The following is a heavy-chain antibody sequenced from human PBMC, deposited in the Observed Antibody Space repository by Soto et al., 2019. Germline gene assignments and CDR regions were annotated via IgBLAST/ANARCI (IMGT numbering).Heavy chain of an antibody. J-gene: IGHJ4*02. D-gene: IGHD3-16*01. Sequence: PGGTLRLSCTTSGFTCGDYALSWVHQARGKGLEWVGFIRRNAYCGTTEHAASVKCSFAISSDHSKSIAYLQMFSLRTEHTALYYCSRASSLDFDFWGQGNLVTVSP. V-gene: IGHV3-49*04. CDR2: IRRNAYCGTT. CDR1: GFTCGDYA. CDR3: SRASSLDFDF.